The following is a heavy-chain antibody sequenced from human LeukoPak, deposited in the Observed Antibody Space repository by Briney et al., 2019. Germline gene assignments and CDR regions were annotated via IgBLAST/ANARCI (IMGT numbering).Heavy chain of an antibody. V-gene: IGHV4-4*02. CDR3: ARQSTVTTLWFDP. CDR1: GGSISSSNW. CDR2: IYHSGST. Sequence: SETLSLTCAVSGGSISSSNWWSWVRQPPGKGLEWIGEIYHSGSTNYNPSLKSRVTISVDKSKNQFSLKLSSVTAADTAVYYCARQSTVTTLWFDPWGQGTLVTVSS. J-gene: IGHJ5*02. D-gene: IGHD4-17*01.